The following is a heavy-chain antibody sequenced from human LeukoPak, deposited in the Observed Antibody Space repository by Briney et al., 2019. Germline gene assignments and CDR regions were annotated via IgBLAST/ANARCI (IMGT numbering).Heavy chain of an antibody. J-gene: IGHJ4*02. V-gene: IGHV3-23*01. D-gene: IGHD3-10*01. CDR3: AKRYYYGSGSYYFFDY. CDR2: ISGSGGST. Sequence: PGGSLRLSCAASGFTFSSYAMSWVRQAPGKGLEWVSAISGSGGSTYYADSVKGRFTISRDNSKNTLYLQMNSLRAEDTAVYYCAKRYYYGSGSYYFFDYWGRGTLVTVSS. CDR1: GFTFSSYA.